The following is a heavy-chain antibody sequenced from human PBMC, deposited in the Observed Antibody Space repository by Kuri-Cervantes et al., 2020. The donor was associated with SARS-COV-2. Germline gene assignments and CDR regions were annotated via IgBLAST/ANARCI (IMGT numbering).Heavy chain of an antibody. CDR2: INHSGST. D-gene: IGHD3-3*01. CDR1: GASIGSTDSY. V-gene: IGHV4-39*07. CDR3: ARARPDFWSGYYPAYFDY. Sequence: GSLRLSCTVSGASIGSTDSYWGWIRQPPGKGLEWIGEINHSGSTNYNPSLKSRVTISVDTSKNQFSLKLSSVTAADTAVYYCARARPDFWSGYYPAYFDYWGQGTLVTVSS. J-gene: IGHJ4*02.